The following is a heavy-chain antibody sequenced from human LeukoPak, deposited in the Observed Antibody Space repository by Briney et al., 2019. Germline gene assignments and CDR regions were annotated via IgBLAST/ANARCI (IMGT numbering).Heavy chain of an antibody. J-gene: IGHJ4*02. CDR3: AREAGDQFDY. D-gene: IGHD3-10*01. Sequence: GGSLRLSCAASGFTFSSYEMNWVRQAPEKGLEWVSYITSSGSTIYYADSVKGRFTISRDSAKNSLYLQMNSLRAEDTAVYYCAREAGDQFDYWGQGTLVTVSS. CDR1: GFTFSSYE. CDR2: ITSSGSTI. V-gene: IGHV3-48*03.